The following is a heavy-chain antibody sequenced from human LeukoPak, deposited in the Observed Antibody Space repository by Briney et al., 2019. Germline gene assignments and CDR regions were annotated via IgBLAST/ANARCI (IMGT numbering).Heavy chain of an antibody. CDR3: ARGYSTSWTYYFDY. D-gene: IGHD6-13*01. CDR1: DGAITGYY. Sequence: PSETLSLTCTVSDGAITGYYWGWIRQPPGKGLDWIGHLHYGGSTNYNPSLKSRVTMSVDTSKNHFSLKLSSVTAADTAVYYCARGYSTSWTYYFDYWGQGALVTASS. CDR2: LHYGGST. J-gene: IGHJ4*02. V-gene: IGHV4-59*01.